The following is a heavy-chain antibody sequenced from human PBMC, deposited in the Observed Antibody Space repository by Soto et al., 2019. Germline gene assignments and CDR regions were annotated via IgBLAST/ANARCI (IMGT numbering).Heavy chain of an antibody. CDR2: IYYSGST. CDR1: GGSISSGGYY. V-gene: IGHV4-31*02. J-gene: IGHJ6*02. Sequence: PPETLCLTWTVAGGSISSGGYYWSWIRQHPGKGLEWIGYIYYSGSTYYNPSLKSRVTMSVDTSKNQFSLKMRYVTDADTAVYYCASTPLNTAMVSGGYYGIDVWGQGPTVT. D-gene: IGHD5-18*01. CDR3: ASTPLNTAMVSGGYYGIDV.